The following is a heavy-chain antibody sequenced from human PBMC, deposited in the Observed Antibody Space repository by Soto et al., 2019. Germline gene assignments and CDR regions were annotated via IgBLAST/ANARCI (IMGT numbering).Heavy chain of an antibody. CDR2: IYYSGTT. Sequence: QVQLQESGPGLVKPSDTLSLTCAVSGYSISSSNWWGWIRQPPGKGLEWIGYIYYSGTTYYNPSLQSRVTMSVETSKNQFSLKLTSVTAVDTAVYYCARREIQGPIDYWGQGTLVTVSS. D-gene: IGHD1-26*01. V-gene: IGHV4-28*01. CDR1: GYSISSSNW. CDR3: ARREIQGPIDY. J-gene: IGHJ4*02.